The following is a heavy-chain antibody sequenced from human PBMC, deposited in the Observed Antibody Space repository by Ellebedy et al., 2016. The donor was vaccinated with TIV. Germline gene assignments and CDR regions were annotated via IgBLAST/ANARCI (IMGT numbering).Heavy chain of an antibody. CDR3: ARDMVQGMVARYVWFDH. Sequence: ASVKVSCKASGYAFASYGINWVRQAPGQGLEWMGGIMPIFRTPKYAQKVQGRVTMTTDTSSTTAYMELRSLRSDDTAVYYCARDMVQGMVARYVWFDHWGQGTQLTVSS. D-gene: IGHD3-10*01. CDR1: GYAFASYG. CDR2: IMPIFRTP. J-gene: IGHJ5*02. V-gene: IGHV1-18*01.